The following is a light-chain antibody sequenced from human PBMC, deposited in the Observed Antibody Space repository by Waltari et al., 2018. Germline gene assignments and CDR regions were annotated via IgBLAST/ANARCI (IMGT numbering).Light chain of an antibody. CDR1: QSVIRF. V-gene: IGKV3-20*01. Sequence: SCRASQSVIRFLAGYQQKPGQAPRLLIYGASTRATGIPDRFSGSGSGTDFSLTISRLEPEDFAVYYCQKYDRLPATFGQGTKVEIK. CDR2: GAS. J-gene: IGKJ1*01. CDR3: QKYDRLPAT.